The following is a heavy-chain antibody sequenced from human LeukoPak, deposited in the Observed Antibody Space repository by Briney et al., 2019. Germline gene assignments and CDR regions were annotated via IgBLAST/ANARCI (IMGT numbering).Heavy chain of an antibody. CDR3: ASAYGSGSYYKGYFDY. D-gene: IGHD3-10*01. Sequence: GGSLRLSCSASGFTFSNYAMHWVRQAPGKGLEYVSAISSDGIRTYYADSVKGRFTISRDNSKNTLDLQMSSLRAEDTAVYYCASAYGSGSYYKGYFDYWGQGTLVTGSS. J-gene: IGHJ4*02. V-gene: IGHV3-64D*09. CDR1: GFTFSNYA. CDR2: ISSDGIRT.